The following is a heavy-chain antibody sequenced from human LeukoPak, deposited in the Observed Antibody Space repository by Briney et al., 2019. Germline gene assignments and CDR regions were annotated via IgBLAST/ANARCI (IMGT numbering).Heavy chain of an antibody. CDR1: GESFVGRH. J-gene: IGHJ4*02. V-gene: IGHV4-34*01. CDR3: ARGRANWDYYFDY. CDR2: ASHAGIT. Sequence: KTSETLSLTCAVFGESFVGRHWSWIRQTPGKRLECLGEASHAGITNYNPSLKSRVSISVDTSKDQFSLTLTSVTAADTAVYYCARGRANWDYYFDYWGQGTPVTVSS. D-gene: IGHD1-7*01.